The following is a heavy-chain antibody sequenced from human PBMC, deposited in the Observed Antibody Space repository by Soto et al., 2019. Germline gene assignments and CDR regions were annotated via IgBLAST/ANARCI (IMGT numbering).Heavy chain of an antibody. CDR3: ARPALVGATIDAFDI. CDR1: GGSMRSYY. J-gene: IGHJ3*02. CDR2: IYYSGSI. D-gene: IGHD1-26*01. V-gene: IGHV4-59*01. Sequence: QVQLQESGPGLVKPSETLSLMCTVSGGSMRSYYWSWIRQPPGKGLEWIGYIYYSGSINYSPSLKSRVTISVDTSKNQFSLTVTSVTAADTAVYYCARPALVGATIDAFDIWGHGTRVTVSS.